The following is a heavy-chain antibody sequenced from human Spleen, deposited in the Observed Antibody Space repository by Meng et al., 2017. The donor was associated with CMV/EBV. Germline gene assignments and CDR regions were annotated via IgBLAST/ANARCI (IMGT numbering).Heavy chain of an antibody. CDR3: ARGLDY. V-gene: IGHV3-30-3*01. J-gene: IGHJ4*02. Sequence: QVQLVESGGGVVQPGWSLRLSCAASGFTFSSYAMHWVRQAPGKGLEWVAVISYDGSNKYYADSVKGRFTISRDNSKNTLYLQMNSLRAEDTAVYYCARGLDYWGQGTLVTVSS. CDR1: GFTFSSYA. CDR2: ISYDGSNK.